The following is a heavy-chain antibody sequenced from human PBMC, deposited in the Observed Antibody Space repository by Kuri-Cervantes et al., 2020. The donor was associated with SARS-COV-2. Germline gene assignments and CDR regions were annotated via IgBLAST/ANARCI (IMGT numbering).Heavy chain of an antibody. D-gene: IGHD4-11*01. CDR2: ISYDTRNK. V-gene: IGHV3-30*03. CDR1: GFTFSSYG. J-gene: IGHJ5*02. Sequence: GGSLRLSCAASGFTFSSYGMHWVRQAPGKGLEWVAVISYDTRNKYYADSVKGRFTISRDNSKNTLYLQVSSLRAEDTAVYYCTTDPMTTVTTGPGFDPWGQGTLVTVSS. CDR3: TTDPMTTVTTGPGFDP.